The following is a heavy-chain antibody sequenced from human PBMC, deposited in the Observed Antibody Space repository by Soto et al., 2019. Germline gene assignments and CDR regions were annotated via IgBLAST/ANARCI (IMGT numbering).Heavy chain of an antibody. CDR1: GGSFSGYY. CDR3: ARQDIVVVPAARYSAYYYYYMDV. J-gene: IGHJ6*03. V-gene: IGHV4-34*01. Sequence: PSETLSLTCAVYGGSFSGYYWSWIRQPPGKGLEWIGEINHSGSTNYNPSLKSRVTISVGTSKNQFSLKLSSVTAADTAVYYCARQDIVVVPAARYSAYYYYYMDVWGKGTTVTVSS. CDR2: INHSGST. D-gene: IGHD2-2*01.